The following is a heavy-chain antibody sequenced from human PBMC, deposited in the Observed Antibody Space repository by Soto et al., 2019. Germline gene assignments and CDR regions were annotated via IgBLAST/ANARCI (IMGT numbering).Heavy chain of an antibody. CDR2: IYYSGST. D-gene: IGHD2-15*01. J-gene: IGHJ4*02. CDR1: GGSIGGFC. CDR3: ARGGTVVKGLHY. V-gene: IGHV4-59*01. Sequence: SEPLSVRRSVAGGSIGGFCGRWIRQPPGMGLEWIGYIYYSGSTNYNPSLKSRVTISVDTSKNQFSLKLSSVTAADTAVYYCARGGTVVKGLHYWGPATPVTASS.